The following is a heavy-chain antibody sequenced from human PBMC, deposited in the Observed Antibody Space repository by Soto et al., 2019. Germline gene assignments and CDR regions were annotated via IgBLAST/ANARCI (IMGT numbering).Heavy chain of an antibody. CDR1: GSSFSGYG. V-gene: IGHV3-33*01. J-gene: IGHJ4*02. CDR3: AREGSCGTAFRGFCDY. CDR2: IWYDGSNQ. D-gene: IGHD1-7*01. Sequence: QEQLADSGGGVVQPGRSLTLSCAASGSSFSGYGMHWVRQAPVKGLELVAVIWYDGSNQYYADSVKGRFTISRDNSKNLFYLQMDGLRAEDTAGYYCAREGSCGTAFRGFCDYWGQGTLVTVSS.